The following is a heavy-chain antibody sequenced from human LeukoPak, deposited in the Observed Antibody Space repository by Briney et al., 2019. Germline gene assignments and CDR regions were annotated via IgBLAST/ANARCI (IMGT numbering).Heavy chain of an antibody. J-gene: IGHJ6*03. CDR3: ARDKGPGDSGSYLPYYYYYMDV. Sequence: ASVKVSCKASGYIFTNYGINWVRQAPGQGLEWMGWISAYNGHTKYVQKLQGRVTMTTDTSTSTVYMDLSSLRSADTAVYYVARDKGPGDSGSYLPYYYYYMDVWGKGTPVTVSS. V-gene: IGHV1-18*01. CDR1: GYIFTNYG. CDR2: ISAYNGHT. D-gene: IGHD3-10*01.